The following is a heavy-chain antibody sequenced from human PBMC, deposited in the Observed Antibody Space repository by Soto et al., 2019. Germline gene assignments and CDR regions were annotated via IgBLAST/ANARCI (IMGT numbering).Heavy chain of an antibody. V-gene: IGHV4-39*01. Sequence: QLQLQESGPGLVKPSETLSLTCTVSGGSISSSSYYWGWIRQPPGKGLEWIGSIYYSGSTYYNPSLKSRVTISVDTSKNQSSLQLSSVTAADTAVYYCARHITDFWSGPADYWGQGTLVTVSS. CDR1: GGSISSSSYY. D-gene: IGHD3-3*01. CDR3: ARHITDFWSGPADY. CDR2: IYYSGST. J-gene: IGHJ4*02.